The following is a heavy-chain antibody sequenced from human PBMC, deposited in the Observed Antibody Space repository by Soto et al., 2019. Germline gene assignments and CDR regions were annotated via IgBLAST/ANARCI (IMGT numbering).Heavy chain of an antibody. D-gene: IGHD1-26*01. V-gene: IGHV1-46*01. Sequence: APVKVSCKASGYTFTSYYMHWGRRAPGQGREWMGIINPSGGSTSYAQKFQGRVTITRDTSAGTVYMQLSSLTSEDTAVYYCARDDSGFSGSHYIDYFNNWGQGALVNVSS. CDR3: ARDDSGFSGSHYIDYFNN. CDR2: INPSGGST. CDR1: GYTFTSYY. J-gene: IGHJ4*02.